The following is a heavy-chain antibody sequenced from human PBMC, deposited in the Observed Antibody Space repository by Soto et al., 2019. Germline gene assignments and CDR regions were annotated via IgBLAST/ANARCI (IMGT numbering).Heavy chain of an antibody. D-gene: IGHD2-8*01. CDR2: IYWDDDK. CDR1: GVSLSTSGVG. CDR3: PHSPSTCTKAYFDY. J-gene: IGHJ4*02. Sequence: QITLEESGPTRVKPTQSLALTCTFSGVSLSTSGVGVGWVRQLPGKALEWLALIYWDDDKRYRPSLQSRQTIPKLTSKNQVVLIMINSDPLDTATYYYPHSPSTCTKAYFDYWGQGTLVTVSS. V-gene: IGHV2-5*02.